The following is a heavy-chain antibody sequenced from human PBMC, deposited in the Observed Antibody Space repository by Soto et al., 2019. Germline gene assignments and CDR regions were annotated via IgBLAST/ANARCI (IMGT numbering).Heavy chain of an antibody. D-gene: IGHD4-17*01. J-gene: IGHJ4*02. CDR2: INANSGAT. Sequence: ASLKVPCNASGYTFTGHDMHGVRQAPGQGLECKGWINANSGATLDAQKFQGRVTMTRDTYIRTDYLELSRLTSDETAVYFCARAASSDYLNLDYWGQGTLVTVSS. CDR3: ARAASSDYLNLDY. CDR1: GYTFTGHD. V-gene: IGHV1-2*02.